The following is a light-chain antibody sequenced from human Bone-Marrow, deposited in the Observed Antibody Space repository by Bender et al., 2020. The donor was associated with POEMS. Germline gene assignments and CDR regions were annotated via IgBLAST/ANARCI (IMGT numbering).Light chain of an antibody. CDR3: QSYDNSDSWV. Sequence: NFMLTQPHSVSESPGKTVTISCTRSSGSIASNYVQWYQQRPGSAPTTVIYDDNQRPSGVPDRFSGSIDRSSNSASLTISGLTTEDEADYYCQSYDNSDSWVFGGGTKLTVL. CDR2: DDN. J-gene: IGLJ3*02. CDR1: SGSIASNY. V-gene: IGLV6-57*04.